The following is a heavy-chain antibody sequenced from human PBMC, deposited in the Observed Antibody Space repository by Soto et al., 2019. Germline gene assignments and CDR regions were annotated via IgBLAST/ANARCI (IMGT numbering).Heavy chain of an antibody. CDR1: GFTFSSYS. V-gene: IGHV3-48*01. CDR2: IGSSSSSI. CDR3: ARRIATGGIGAFDI. Sequence: EVQLVESGGGLVQPGGSLRLSCAASGFTFSSYSMNWVRQTPGKGLEWVSYIGSSSSSIYYTDSVKGRFTISRNNAKKARYLQMNSRRAEDTAVYYCARRIATGGIGAFDIWGQGTLVTVSS. J-gene: IGHJ3*02. D-gene: IGHD6-13*01.